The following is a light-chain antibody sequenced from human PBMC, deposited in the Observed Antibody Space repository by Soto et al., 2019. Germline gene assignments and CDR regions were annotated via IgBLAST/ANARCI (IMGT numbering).Light chain of an antibody. CDR3: QQYNNWPPVT. J-gene: IGKJ1*01. CDR2: GAS. Sequence: EIVMTHSPATLSVSPGERATLSCRASQSVSSNLAWYQQKPGQAPRLLIYGASTRATGTPARFSGSGSGTEFTLTISSLQSEDFAVYYCQQYNNWPPVTFGQGTKVDIK. CDR1: QSVSSN. V-gene: IGKV3-15*01.